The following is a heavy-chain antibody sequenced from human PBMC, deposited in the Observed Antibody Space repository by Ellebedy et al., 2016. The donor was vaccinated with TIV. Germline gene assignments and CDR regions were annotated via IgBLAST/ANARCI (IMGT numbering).Heavy chain of an antibody. CDR1: GFAFSSYA. V-gene: IGHV3-66*01. CDR3: ARASFYDVDLSGWYFDL. D-gene: IGHD3-10*02. J-gene: IGHJ2*01. Sequence: GGSLRLSCAVSGFAFSSYAMNWVRQAPGKGPEWVSGIYTDDTTYYADSVKGRFTISRDNAKNTLYLHIDSLRTEDTAVYYCARASFYDVDLSGWYFDLWGRGTLVTVSS. CDR2: IYTDDTT.